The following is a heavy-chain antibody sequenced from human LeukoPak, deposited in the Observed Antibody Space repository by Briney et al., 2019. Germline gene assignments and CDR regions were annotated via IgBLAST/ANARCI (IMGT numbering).Heavy chain of an antibody. CDR3: AREVGGSAFDI. J-gene: IGHJ3*02. CDR1: GFTVSSNH. Sequence: GGSLRLSCAASGFTVSSNHMSWVRQGPGKGLEWVSVIYSGGSTYYADSVKGRFTISRDNSKNTLYLQMNSLRAEDTAVYYCAREVGGSAFDIWGQGTMVTVSS. D-gene: IGHD3-16*01. CDR2: IYSGGST. V-gene: IGHV3-53*05.